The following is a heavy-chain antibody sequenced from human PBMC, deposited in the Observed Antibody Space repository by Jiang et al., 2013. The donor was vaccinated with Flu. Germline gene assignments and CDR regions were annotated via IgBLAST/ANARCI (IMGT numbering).Heavy chain of an antibody. V-gene: IGHV3-21*01. Sequence: GLVKPGRSLRLSCAASGFTFSDYTMGWVRQAPGKGLEWVSSITTTNIYYADSVKGRFTISRDSAKNSLFLQMNSLRGDDTAVYYCARESWGDYYFDYWGQGTLVTVSS. J-gene: IGHJ4*02. CDR3: ARESWGDYYFDY. D-gene: IGHD2-21*02. CDR2: ITTTNI. CDR1: GFTFSDYT.